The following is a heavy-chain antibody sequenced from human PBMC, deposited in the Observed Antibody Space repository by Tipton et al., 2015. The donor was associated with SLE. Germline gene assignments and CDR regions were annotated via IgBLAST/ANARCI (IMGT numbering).Heavy chain of an antibody. CDR3: ARGYCFAGSCYSFDY. CDR2: LDYTGNT. D-gene: IGHD2-15*01. J-gene: IGHJ4*02. V-gene: IGHV4-59*08. Sequence: TLSLTCTVSGGSIIRHSWNWIRQPPGKGLQWIGYLDYTGNTNYSPSLKSRVTISLDTSKNQFSLRLNSVTAADTAVYYCARGYCFAGSCYSFDYWGQGNLVTVSS. CDR1: GGSIIRHS.